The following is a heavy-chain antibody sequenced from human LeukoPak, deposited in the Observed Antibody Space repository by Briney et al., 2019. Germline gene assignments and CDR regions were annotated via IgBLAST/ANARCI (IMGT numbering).Heavy chain of an antibody. Sequence: GGSLRLSCAASGSTFSSYAMNWVRQAPGKGLEWVSSVSSSSTNKFYEDSVKGRFTISRDDAKNSLYLQMNSLRAEDTAVYYCAKVDGYNVGYWGQGTLVTVSS. V-gene: IGHV3-21*01. CDR1: GSTFSSYA. CDR2: VSSSSTNK. D-gene: IGHD5-24*01. CDR3: AKVDGYNVGY. J-gene: IGHJ4*02.